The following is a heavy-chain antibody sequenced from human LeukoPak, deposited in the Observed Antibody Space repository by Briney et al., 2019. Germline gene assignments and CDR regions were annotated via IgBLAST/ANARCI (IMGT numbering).Heavy chain of an antibody. CDR1: GGTFSSYA. Sequence: SVKVSCQACGGTFSSYAISWVRQAPGQGLEWMGGIIPIFGTANYAQKFQGRVTITTDESTSTAYMELSSLRSEDTAVYYCARDSGSYLYFDYWGQGTLVTVSS. J-gene: IGHJ4*02. CDR3: ARDSGSYLYFDY. V-gene: IGHV1-69*05. D-gene: IGHD1-26*01. CDR2: IIPIFGTA.